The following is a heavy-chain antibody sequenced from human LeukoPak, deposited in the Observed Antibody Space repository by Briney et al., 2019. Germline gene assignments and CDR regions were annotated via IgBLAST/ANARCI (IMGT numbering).Heavy chain of an antibody. J-gene: IGHJ4*02. CDR1: GYTFTSYY. CDR2: INPSGGST. Sequence: ASVRVSCKASGYTFTSYYMHWVRQAPGQGLEWMGIINPSGGSTSYAQKFQGRVTMTRDTSTSTVYMELSSLRSEDTAVYYCARDWSYGSGSYYILDYWGQGTLVTVSS. D-gene: IGHD3-10*01. V-gene: IGHV1-46*01. CDR3: ARDWSYGSGSYYILDY.